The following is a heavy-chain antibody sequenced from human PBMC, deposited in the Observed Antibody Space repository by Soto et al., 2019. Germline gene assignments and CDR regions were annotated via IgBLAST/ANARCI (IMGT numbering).Heavy chain of an antibody. J-gene: IGHJ6*02. V-gene: IGHV4-61*01. CDR2: IFFTGSA. CDR1: AASVSTRSCD. CDR3: ARDGHGMDV. Sequence: WVTLSVTWSVCAASVSTRSCDWSWIGQPPGKGLGWLGKIFFTGSAHYNPSLRNRVTMSVETSKDQFSLPRTSVNAADTAVYYCARDGHGMDVWGQGTTVT.